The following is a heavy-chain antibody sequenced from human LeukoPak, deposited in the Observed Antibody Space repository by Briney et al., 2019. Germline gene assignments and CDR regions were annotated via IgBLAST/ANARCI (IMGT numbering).Heavy chain of an antibody. CDR1: GGSISSYY. CDR3: ARVGWSGSAFDI. V-gene: IGHV4-4*07. D-gene: IGHD3-3*01. CDR2: IYTSGST. Sequence: SVTLSLTCTVSGGSISSYYWSWIRQPAGKGLEWIGRIYTSGSTNYNPSLKSRVTMSVDTSKNQFSLKLSSVTAADTAVYYCARVGWSGSAFDIWGQGTMVTVSS. J-gene: IGHJ3*02.